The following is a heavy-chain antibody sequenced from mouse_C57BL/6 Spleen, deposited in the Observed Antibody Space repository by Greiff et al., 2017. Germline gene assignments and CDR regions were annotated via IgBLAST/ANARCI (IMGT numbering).Heavy chain of an antibody. J-gene: IGHJ2*01. Sequence: VQLQQSGTVLARPGASVKMSCKTSGYTFTSYWMHWVKQRPGQGLEWIGAIYPGNSDTSYNQKFKGKAKLTAVTSASTAYMKLSSLTNEDSAVYYSTRGKLGREGFDYWGQGTTLTVSS. CDR1: GYTFTSYW. D-gene: IGHD4-1*01. CDR2: IYPGNSDT. CDR3: TRGKLGREGFDY. V-gene: IGHV1-5*01.